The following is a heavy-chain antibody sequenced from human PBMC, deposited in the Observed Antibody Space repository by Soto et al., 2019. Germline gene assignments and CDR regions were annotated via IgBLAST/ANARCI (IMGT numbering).Heavy chain of an antibody. V-gene: IGHV3-30*18. J-gene: IGHJ4*02. CDR1: GFTFSSYG. CDR3: AKVRADYYYGSGPFDY. Sequence: QVQLVESGGGVVQPGRSLRLSCAASGFTFSSYGMHWVRQAPGKGLEWVALISSDGSNKYYADSVKGRFTISRDNSKNTLYLQMISLRAEDTAVYYCAKVRADYYYGSGPFDYWGQGTLVTVSS. CDR2: ISSDGSNK. D-gene: IGHD3-10*01.